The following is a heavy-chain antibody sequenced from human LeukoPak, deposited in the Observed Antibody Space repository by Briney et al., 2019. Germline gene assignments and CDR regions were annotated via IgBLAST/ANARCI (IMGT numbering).Heavy chain of an antibody. CDR2: IYGNDDK. J-gene: IGHJ4*02. D-gene: IGHD3-16*01. Sequence: GSGPTLVNPTQTLTLTCTFSGFSLSTSGVGVGWNRQPPGKALEWLALIYGNDDKRYSPSLKSRLTITKDTSKNQVVLTMTNMDPVDTATYYCAHRHSSQGTLDYWGQGTLVTVSS. CDR3: AHRHSSQGTLDY. CDR1: GFSLSTSGVG. V-gene: IGHV2-5*01.